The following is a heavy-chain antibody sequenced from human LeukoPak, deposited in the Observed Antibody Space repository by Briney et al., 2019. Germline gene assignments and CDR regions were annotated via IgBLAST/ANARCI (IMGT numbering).Heavy chain of an antibody. CDR1: GFTFSSNW. V-gene: IGHV3-7*01. D-gene: IGHD3-22*01. Sequence: GGTLRLSCAAAGFTFSSNWMSWVRQAPGKGLEWVANIKQEGSEKYYVDSVKGRFSISRDNAKNSLYLQMNSLRAEDTAVYYCARGGSRYDNWGQGTLVTVSS. CDR2: IKQEGSEK. J-gene: IGHJ4*02. CDR3: ARGGSRYDN.